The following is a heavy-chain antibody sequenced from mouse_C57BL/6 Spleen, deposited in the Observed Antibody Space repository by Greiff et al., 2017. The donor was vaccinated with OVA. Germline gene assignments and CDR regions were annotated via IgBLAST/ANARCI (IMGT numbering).Heavy chain of an antibody. CDR2: IDPSDSDT. D-gene: IGHD2-1*01. J-gene: IGHJ3*01. CDR3: GRVRDGNCGFAY. V-gene: IGHV1-52*01. CDR1: GYTFTSYW. Sequence: VQLQQPGAELVRPGSSVKLSCKASGYTFTSYWMHWVKQRPIQGLEWIGNIDPSDSDTHYNQKFKDKATLTVDKSSSTAYMQLSSLTSEDSAVYYCGRVRDGNCGFAYWGQGTLVTVSA.